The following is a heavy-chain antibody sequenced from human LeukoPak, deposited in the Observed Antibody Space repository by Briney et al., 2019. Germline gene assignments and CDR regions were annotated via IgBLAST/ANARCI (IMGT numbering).Heavy chain of an antibody. D-gene: IGHD6-19*01. J-gene: IGHJ5*02. CDR1: GYTFTSYG. V-gene: IGHV1-18*01. CDR3: ARSIHSSGWYRNP. CDR2: IRPYNGNT. Sequence: ASVKVSCKASGYTFTSYGISWVRQAPGQGLEWMGWIRPYNGNTNYAQKFQGRVTMTTDTSTSTVYMELRSLRSDDTAVYYCARSIHSSGWYRNPWGQGTLVTVSS.